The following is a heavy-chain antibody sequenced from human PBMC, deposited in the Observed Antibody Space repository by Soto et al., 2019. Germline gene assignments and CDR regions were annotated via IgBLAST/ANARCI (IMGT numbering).Heavy chain of an antibody. V-gene: IGHV1-18*04. Sequence: SVKVSCKASGYTFTSYGISWVRQAPVQGLEWMGWISAYNGNTNYAQKLQGRVTMTTDTSTSTAYMELRSLRSDDTAVYYCARDFYDSNYEPYYYGMDVWGQGTTVTVSS. D-gene: IGHD4-4*01. J-gene: IGHJ6*02. CDR3: ARDFYDSNYEPYYYGMDV. CDR2: ISAYNGNT. CDR1: GYTFTSYG.